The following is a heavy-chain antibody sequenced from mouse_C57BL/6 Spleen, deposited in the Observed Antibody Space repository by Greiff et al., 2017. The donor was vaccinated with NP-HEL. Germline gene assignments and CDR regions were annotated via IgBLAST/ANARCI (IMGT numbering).Heavy chain of an antibody. CDR3: ARSYYSNYAWFAY. D-gene: IGHD2-5*01. CDR1: GFTFTDYY. J-gene: IGHJ3*01. V-gene: IGHV7-3*01. Sequence: DVMLVESGGGLVQPGGSLSLSCAASGFTFTDYYMSWVRQPPGKALEWLGFIRNKANGYTTEYSASVKGRFTISRDNSQSILYLQMNALRAEDSATYYCARSYYSNYAWFAYWGQGTLVTVSA. CDR2: IRNKANGYTT.